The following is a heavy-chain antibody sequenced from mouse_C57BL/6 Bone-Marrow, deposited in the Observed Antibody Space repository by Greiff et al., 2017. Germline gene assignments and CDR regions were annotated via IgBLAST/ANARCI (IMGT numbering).Heavy chain of an antibody. CDR1: GYTFTDYE. V-gene: IGHV1-15*01. Sequence: QVQLQQPGAELVRPGASVTLSCKASGYTFTDYEMHWVKQTPVHGLEWIGAIDPETGGTAYNQKFKGKAILTADKSSSTAYMELRSLTSEDSAVYYCTPYYYGSSYTDGGQGTLVTVSA. J-gene: IGHJ3*01. CDR3: TPYYYGSSYTD. D-gene: IGHD1-1*01. CDR2: IDPETGGT.